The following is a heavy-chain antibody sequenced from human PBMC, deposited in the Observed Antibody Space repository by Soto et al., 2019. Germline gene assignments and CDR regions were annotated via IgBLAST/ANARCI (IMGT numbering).Heavy chain of an antibody. CDR2: ISSSSSYI. D-gene: IGHD1-26*01. V-gene: IGHV3-21*01. Sequence: GGSLRLSCAASGFTFSSYSMNWVRQAPGRGLEWVSSISSSSSYIYYADSVKGRFTISRDNAKNSLYLQMNSLRAEHTAVYYCARDEGIPIVGATGPWFGRWGQGTLVAVCS. CDR1: GFTFSSYS. J-gene: IGHJ5*02. CDR3: ARDEGIPIVGATGPWFGR.